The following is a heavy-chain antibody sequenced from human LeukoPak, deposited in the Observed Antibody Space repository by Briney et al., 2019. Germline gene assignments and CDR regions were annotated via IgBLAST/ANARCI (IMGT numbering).Heavy chain of an antibody. Sequence: SETLSLTCAVYGGSFSGYYWSWIRQPPGKGLEWIGEINHSGSTNYNPSLKSRVTISVDTSKNQFSLKLSSVTAADTAVYYCARGKTSQNIVTRKTYNWFDPWGQGTLVTVSS. D-gene: IGHD2/OR15-2a*01. CDR2: INHSGST. CDR3: ARGKTSQNIVTRKTYNWFDP. V-gene: IGHV4-34*01. J-gene: IGHJ5*02. CDR1: GGSFSGYY.